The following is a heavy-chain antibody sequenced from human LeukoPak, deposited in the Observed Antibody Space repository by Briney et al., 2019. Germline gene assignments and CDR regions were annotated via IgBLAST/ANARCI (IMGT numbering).Heavy chain of an antibody. V-gene: IGHV3-48*01. J-gene: IGHJ6*02. CDR3: ARGGYAYGMDV. CDR2: ISSSSTI. CDR1: GFTFSSYS. D-gene: IGHD1-1*01. Sequence: GGSLRLSCAASGFTFSSYSMNWVRQAPGKGLEWVSYISSSSTIYYADSVKGRFIISRDNAKNSLYLQMNSLRAEDTAVYYCARGGYAYGMDVWGQGTTVTVSS.